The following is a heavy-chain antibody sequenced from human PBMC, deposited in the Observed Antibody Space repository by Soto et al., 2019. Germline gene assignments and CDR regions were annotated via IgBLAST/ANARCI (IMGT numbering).Heavy chain of an antibody. CDR1: GFTFGTYA. Sequence: EVQLLQSGGGLVQSGGSLRLSCAASGFTFGTYAMTWVRQAPGKGLDWVSTISGSGVSTYYADSVKGRFTISRDNSENTLYLQMNSLRAEDTGIYFCAKDPRGLGGGWGQGTLVTVSS. V-gene: IGHV3-23*01. CDR3: AKDPRGLGGG. D-gene: IGHD3-16*01. J-gene: IGHJ4*02. CDR2: ISGSGVST.